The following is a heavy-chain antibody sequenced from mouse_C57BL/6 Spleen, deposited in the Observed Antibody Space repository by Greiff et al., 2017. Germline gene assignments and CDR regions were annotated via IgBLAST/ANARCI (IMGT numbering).Heavy chain of an antibody. CDR2: INPNNGGT. Sequence: VQLQQSGPELVKPGASVKMSCKASGYTFTDYNMHWVKQSHGKSLEWIGYINPNNGGTSYNQKFKGKATLTVNKSSSTAYMELRSLTSVDSAVYYGARTFYDGNYYFDYWGQGTTLTVSS. CDR3: ARTFYDGNYYFDY. V-gene: IGHV1-22*01. D-gene: IGHD2-1*01. J-gene: IGHJ2*01. CDR1: GYTFTDYN.